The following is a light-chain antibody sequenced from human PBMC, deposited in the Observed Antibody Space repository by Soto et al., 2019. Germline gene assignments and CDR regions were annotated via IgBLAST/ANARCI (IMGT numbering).Light chain of an antibody. CDR2: AAS. Sequence: DVQMSQSPSFLSASVGDRVTITCRASQRISTYLHWFQQKPGKAPKLLIYAASNLQSGVPSRFSGSGSGTDFALTISSLQPEDFATYYCQQSYSTLRTFGQGTKVEIK. J-gene: IGKJ1*01. V-gene: IGKV1-39*01. CDR1: QRISTY. CDR3: QQSYSTLRT.